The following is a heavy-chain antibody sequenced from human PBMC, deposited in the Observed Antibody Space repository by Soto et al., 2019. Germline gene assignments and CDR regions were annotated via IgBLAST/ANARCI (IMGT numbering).Heavy chain of an antibody. CDR2: IYSGGST. J-gene: IGHJ5*02. Sequence: EVQLVESGGGLVQPGGSLRLSCAASGFTVSNNYINWVRQAPGKGLEWVSVIYSGGSTYHADSVKGRFTISRDNSKNTLYLQMNSLRAEDTAVYYCARGGPPTSNWFDPWGQGTLVTVSS. CDR1: GFTVSNNY. D-gene: IGHD1-26*01. CDR3: ARGGPPTSNWFDP. V-gene: IGHV3-66*01.